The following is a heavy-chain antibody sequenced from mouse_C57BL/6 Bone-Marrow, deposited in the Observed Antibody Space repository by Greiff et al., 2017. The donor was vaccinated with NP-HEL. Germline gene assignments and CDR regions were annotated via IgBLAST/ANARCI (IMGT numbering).Heavy chain of an antibody. V-gene: IGHV1-72*01. CDR1: FYTFTSYL. Sequence: GERQQPGAEWGKPGASVPLSFPSSFYTFTSYLMHWVKQRPGRGLEWIGRLDPNSGGTKYNEKFKGKATLTVDKPSSTAYMQLSSLTSEDSAVYYCARWGNWYFDFWGTGTTLTVSS. CDR2: LDPNSGGT. CDR3: ARWGNWYFDF. J-gene: IGHJ1*03.